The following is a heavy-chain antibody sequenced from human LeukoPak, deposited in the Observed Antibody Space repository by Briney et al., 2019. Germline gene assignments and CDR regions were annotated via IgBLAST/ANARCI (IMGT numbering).Heavy chain of an antibody. CDR3: ARGPGVFGRIWYMGV. Sequence: SETLSLTCSVSGDSTIYNYWSWLRQPAGKGLEWIGRIFSDGKINYSPSLESRVTMSVDNAKNQFSLRLSSVTAADTAVYYCARGPGVFGRIWYMGVWGQGTTVSVSS. CDR1: GDSTIYNY. J-gene: IGHJ6*03. V-gene: IGHV4-4*07. CDR2: IFSDGKI. D-gene: IGHD3-3*01.